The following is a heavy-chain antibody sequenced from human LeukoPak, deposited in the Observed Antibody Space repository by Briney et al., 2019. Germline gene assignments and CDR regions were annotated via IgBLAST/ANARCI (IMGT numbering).Heavy chain of an antibody. Sequence: GGSLRLSCTASGFPFSDYYIDWVRQAPGKGLEWVGRSRPKANGYTTDYAASVKGRFSISRDDSKNSLDLQMNSLKTEDTAVYYCGKEEQRVITPGLDYWGQGTLVTVSS. CDR3: GKEEQRVITPGLDY. J-gene: IGHJ4*02. V-gene: IGHV3-72*01. CDR1: GFPFSDYY. D-gene: IGHD4-23*01. CDR2: SRPKANGYTT.